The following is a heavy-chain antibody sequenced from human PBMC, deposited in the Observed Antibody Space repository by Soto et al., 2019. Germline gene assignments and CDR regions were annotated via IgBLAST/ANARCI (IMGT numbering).Heavy chain of an antibody. CDR3: AASNGSGYGPVDS. J-gene: IGHJ4*02. D-gene: IGHD3-10*01. CDR1: GDTFSFYT. CDR2: VNPIVSMS. Sequence: QVQLVQSGAEVKKPGSSVKVSCKASGDTFSFYTINWVRQAPGLGLEWMGRVNPIVSMSNYAQKFQGRVTIPADKSTNPAYRKLSCLSLEDAAFYYGAASNGSGYGPVDSWGRGALATVPS. V-gene: IGHV1-69*02.